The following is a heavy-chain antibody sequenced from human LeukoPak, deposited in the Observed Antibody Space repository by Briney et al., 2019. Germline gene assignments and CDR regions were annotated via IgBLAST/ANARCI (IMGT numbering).Heavy chain of an antibody. CDR3: VVTQKWLAFDY. V-gene: IGHV4-59*07. J-gene: IGHJ4*02. CDR2: WRYDGGP. Sequence: SDTLSLTCTVSGGSLSGHFWSWFRRPPGKGLEWIANWRYDGGPNYTPSLESRATISLDTSKNQFSLRLTSVTAADTAVYYCVVTQKWLAFDYWGQGILVTVSS. CDR1: GGSLSGHF. D-gene: IGHD6-19*01.